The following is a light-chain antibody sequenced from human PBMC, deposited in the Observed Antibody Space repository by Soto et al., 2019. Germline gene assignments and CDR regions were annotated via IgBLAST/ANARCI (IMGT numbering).Light chain of an antibody. CDR1: QSVSSSY. CDR2: GAS. Sequence: EIVLTQSPGTLSLSPGERATLSCRASQSVSSSYLAWYQQKPGQAPRLLIYGASSRATGIADRFSGSGSGTDFTLTISRLEPEYFAVYFCQQYGSSPLTFGGGTKVEIK. J-gene: IGKJ4*01. V-gene: IGKV3-20*01. CDR3: QQYGSSPLT.